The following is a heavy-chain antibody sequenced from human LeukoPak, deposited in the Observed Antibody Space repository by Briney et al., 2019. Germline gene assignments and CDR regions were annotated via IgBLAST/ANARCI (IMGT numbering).Heavy chain of an antibody. J-gene: IGHJ4*02. Sequence: KSSETLSLTCAVYGGSFSGYYWSWIRQPPGKGLEWIGEINHSGSANYNPSLKSRLTISVDTSKNQFSLKLSSVTAADTAVFYCARARMILSNTIFGVVTYRGGYYFDYWGQGTLVTVSS. CDR2: INHSGSA. V-gene: IGHV4-34*01. CDR1: GGSFSGYY. CDR3: ARARMILSNTIFGVVTYRGGYYFDY. D-gene: IGHD3-3*01.